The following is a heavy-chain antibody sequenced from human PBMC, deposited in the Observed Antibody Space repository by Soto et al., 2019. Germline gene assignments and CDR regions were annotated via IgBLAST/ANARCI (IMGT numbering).Heavy chain of an antibody. V-gene: IGHV1-2*02. Sequence: ASVKVSCKASGYTFTGYYMHWVRQAPGQGLEWMGWINPNNGGTNYAQKFQGRVTMTRDTSISTAYMELSRLRSDDTAVYYCASARGYYDSSGYYSPFDYWGQGTLVTVSS. J-gene: IGHJ4*02. CDR2: INPNNGGT. CDR1: GYTFTGYY. CDR3: ASARGYYDSSGYYSPFDY. D-gene: IGHD3-22*01.